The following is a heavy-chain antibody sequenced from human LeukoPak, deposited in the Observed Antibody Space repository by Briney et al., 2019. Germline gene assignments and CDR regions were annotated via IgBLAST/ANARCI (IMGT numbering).Heavy chain of an antibody. J-gene: IGHJ4*02. D-gene: IGHD3-10*01. CDR1: GFTFSSYS. Sequence: PGGSLRLSCAASGFTFSSYSMNWVRQAPGKGLEWVSSISSSSSYIYYADSVKGRFTISRDNAKNSLYLQMNSLRAEDTAVYYCARDLSYYGSGSYYFDYWGQGTLVTVSS. V-gene: IGHV3-21*01. CDR2: ISSSSSYI. CDR3: ARDLSYYGSGSYYFDY.